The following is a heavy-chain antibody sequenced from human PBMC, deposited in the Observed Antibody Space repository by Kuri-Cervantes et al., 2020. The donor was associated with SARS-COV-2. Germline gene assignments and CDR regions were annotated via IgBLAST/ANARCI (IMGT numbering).Heavy chain of an antibody. J-gene: IGHJ6*03. Sequence: LSLTCAASGFTFSSSAMSWVRQAPGKGLEWVSSISSSSSYIYYADSVKGRFTISRDNAKNSLYLQMNSLRAEDTAVYYCARVQRGYDILTGPTHYYYYMDVWGKGTTVTVSS. CDR1: GFTFSSSA. CDR2: ISSSSSYI. V-gene: IGHV3-21*01. CDR3: ARVQRGYDILTGPTHYYYYMDV. D-gene: IGHD3-9*01.